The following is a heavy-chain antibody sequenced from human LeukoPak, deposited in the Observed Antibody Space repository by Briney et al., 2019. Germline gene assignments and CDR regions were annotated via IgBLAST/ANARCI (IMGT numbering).Heavy chain of an antibody. D-gene: IGHD2-8*02. J-gene: IGHJ4*02. CDR1: GGSISSSSYY. CDR3: ARAWSPQTPWWY. Sequence: SETLSLTCTVSGGSISSSSYYWGWIRQPPGKGLEWIGYIYYSGSTYYNPSLKSRVTISVDTSKNQFSLKLSSVTAADTAVYYCARAWSPQTPWWYWGQGTLVTVSS. V-gene: IGHV4-30-4*08. CDR2: IYYSGST.